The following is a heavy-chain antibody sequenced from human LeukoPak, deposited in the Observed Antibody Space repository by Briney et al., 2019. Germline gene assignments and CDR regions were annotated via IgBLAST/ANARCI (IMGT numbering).Heavy chain of an antibody. D-gene: IGHD3-10*01. Sequence: ASVRVSCKASGYTFTSYGISWVRQAPGQGLEWMGWISAYNGNTNYAQKLQGRVTMTTDTSTNTAYMELRSLRSDDTAVYYCARGLSTMVRGVIPQYNWFDPWGQGTLVTVSS. CDR3: ARGLSTMVRGVIPQYNWFDP. V-gene: IGHV1-18*04. CDR2: ISAYNGNT. J-gene: IGHJ5*02. CDR1: GYTFTSYG.